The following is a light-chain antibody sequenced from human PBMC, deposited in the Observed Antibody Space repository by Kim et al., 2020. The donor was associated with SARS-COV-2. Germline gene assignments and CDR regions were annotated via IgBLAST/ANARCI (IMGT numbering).Light chain of an antibody. CDR1: QSISNN. CDR2: GAS. CDR3: PQYKKWPPIT. J-gene: IGKJ5*01. Sequence: EIVMTQSPATLSVSPGERATLSCRASQSISNNLAWYQQKPGQAPRLLIYGASSRATGIPARFSGSGSGTEFTLTITSLQSEDFAVYYCPQYKKWPPITFGQGTRLEIK. V-gene: IGKV3-15*01.